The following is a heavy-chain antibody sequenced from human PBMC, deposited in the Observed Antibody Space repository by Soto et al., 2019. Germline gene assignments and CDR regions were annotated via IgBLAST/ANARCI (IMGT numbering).Heavy chain of an antibody. V-gene: IGHV1-69*01. J-gene: IGHJ5*02. CDR2: IIPIFGTA. Sequence: QVQLVQAGAEVEKPGSSVKVSCKASGGTFSSYAIRWVRQAPGQGLEWMGGIIPIFGTANYAQKFQGRVTITADESTSTAYMELSSLRSEDTAVYYCARSLRFLQWLFNWFDPWGQGTLVTVSS. D-gene: IGHD3-3*01. CDR1: GGTFSSYA. CDR3: ARSLRFLQWLFNWFDP.